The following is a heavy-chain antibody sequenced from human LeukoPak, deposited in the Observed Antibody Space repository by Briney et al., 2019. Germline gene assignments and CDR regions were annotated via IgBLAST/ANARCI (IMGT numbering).Heavy chain of an antibody. J-gene: IGHJ4*02. CDR1: GVTFSSHG. CDR2: IWYDGSYK. V-gene: IGHV3-33*08. D-gene: IGHD2-2*01. Sequence: GGSLRLSCEASGVTFSSHGMHWVRQAPGKGLEWVAVIWYDGSYKYYADSVKGRFTISRDNSNSTLYLQMNSLRAEDTAVYFCARDKSTSCYYFDDRGQGTLVTVSS. CDR3: ARDKSTSCYYFDD.